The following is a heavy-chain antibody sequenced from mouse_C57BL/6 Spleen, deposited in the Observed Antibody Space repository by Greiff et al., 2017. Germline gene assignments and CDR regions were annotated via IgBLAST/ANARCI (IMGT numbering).Heavy chain of an antibody. CDR1: GYTFTSYW. Sequence: QVQLQQPGAELVRPGSSVKLSCKASGYTFTSYWMHWVKQRPIQCLEWIGNIDPSDSETHYNQKFKDKATLTVDKSSSTAYMQLSSLSSEDSAGYYCARVTTVVASPYYIDYWGQGTTLTVSS. D-gene: IGHD1-1*01. J-gene: IGHJ2*01. CDR3: ARVTTVVASPYYIDY. V-gene: IGHV1-52*01. CDR2: IDPSDSET.